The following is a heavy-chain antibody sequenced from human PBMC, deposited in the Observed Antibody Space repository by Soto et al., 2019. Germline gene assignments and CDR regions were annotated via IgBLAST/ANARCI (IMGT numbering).Heavy chain of an antibody. CDR1: SGSISSSNW. Sequence: QVQLQESGPGLVKPSGTLSLTCAVSSGSISSSNWWSWVRQPPGKGLEWIGEIYQSGSTNYNPSLKSRVTISVDKSKNQFSLKLSSVTAADTAVYYCARELRGGSCYLGCSSYWYFDLWGRGTLVTVSS. CDR2: IYQSGST. CDR3: ARELRGGSCYLGCSSYWYFDL. D-gene: IGHD2-15*01. J-gene: IGHJ2*01. V-gene: IGHV4-4*02.